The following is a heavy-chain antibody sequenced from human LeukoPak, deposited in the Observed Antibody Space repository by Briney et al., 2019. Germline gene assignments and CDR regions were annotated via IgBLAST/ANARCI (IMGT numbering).Heavy chain of an antibody. J-gene: IGHJ4*02. Sequence: PGGSLRLSCAASGFSFRDYWMSWVRQAPGKGLEWVADMSPDGSDKTYVDSVKGRLTISRDNAKNSLYLQMNSLRAEDTAVYYCARSGSDFDYWGQGALVSVSS. D-gene: IGHD3-3*01. CDR1: GFSFRDYW. CDR3: ARSGSDFDY. CDR2: MSPDGSDK. V-gene: IGHV3-7*01.